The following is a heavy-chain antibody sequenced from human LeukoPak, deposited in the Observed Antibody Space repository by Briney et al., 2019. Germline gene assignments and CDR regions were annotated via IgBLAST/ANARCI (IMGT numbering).Heavy chain of an antibody. J-gene: IGHJ5*02. D-gene: IGHD5-12*01. Sequence: ASVKVSCKASGYTFTGYYMHWVRQAPGQGLEWMGWINPNSGGTNYAQKFQGRVTMTRDTSISTAYMELSRLRSGDTAVYYCARAKRGYKNWFDPWGQGTLVTVSS. CDR1: GYTFTGYY. V-gene: IGHV1-2*02. CDR2: INPNSGGT. CDR3: ARAKRGYKNWFDP.